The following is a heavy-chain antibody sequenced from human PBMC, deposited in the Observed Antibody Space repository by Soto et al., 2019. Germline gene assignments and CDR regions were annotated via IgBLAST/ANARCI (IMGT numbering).Heavy chain of an antibody. Sequence: PGGSLRLSCAASGFTVSTKYMSWVRQAPGKGLEWVSVIYSGGSTFYADSVRGRFTTSRDNSKNTLNLQMNSLRAEDTAVYYCARVKTHYYDSSGYYPDYWGQGTLVTVSS. CDR3: ARVKTHYYDSSGYYPDY. CDR1: GFTVSTKY. V-gene: IGHV3-53*05. CDR2: IYSGGST. J-gene: IGHJ4*02. D-gene: IGHD3-22*01.